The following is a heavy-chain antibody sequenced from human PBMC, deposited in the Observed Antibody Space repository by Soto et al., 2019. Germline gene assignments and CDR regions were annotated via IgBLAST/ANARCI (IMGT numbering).Heavy chain of an antibody. CDR1: GGSFSGYY. V-gene: IGHV4-34*01. CDR3: ARAPRVLRAFDI. CDR2: INHSGST. Sequence: QVQLQQWGAGLLKPSETLSLTCAVYGGSFSGYYWSWIRQPPGKGLEWIGEINHSGSTNYNPSLKSRVTISVDTSKNQCSLKLSSVTAADTAVYYCARAPRVLRAFDIWGQGTMVTVSS. D-gene: IGHD6-6*01. J-gene: IGHJ3*02.